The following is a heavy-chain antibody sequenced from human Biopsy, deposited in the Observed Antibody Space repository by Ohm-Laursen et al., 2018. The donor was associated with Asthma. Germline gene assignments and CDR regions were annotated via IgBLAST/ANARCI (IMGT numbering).Heavy chain of an antibody. CDR2: VHSSGST. D-gene: IGHD6-13*01. CDR3: ARATSTWSQSGPHFFDH. Sequence: SETLSLTCTVSPGSINDYYRNWIRQFPGKGLEWIGYVHSSGSTRFNPSLKSRVTVSVDTSVDQVSLKLSSVSAADTAIYYCARATSTWSQSGPHFFDHWGPGTLVTVSS. V-gene: IGHV4-59*01. J-gene: IGHJ5*02. CDR1: PGSINDYY.